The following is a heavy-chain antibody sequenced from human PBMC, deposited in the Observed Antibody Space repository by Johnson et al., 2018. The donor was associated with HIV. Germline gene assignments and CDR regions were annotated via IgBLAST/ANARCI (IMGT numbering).Heavy chain of an antibody. Sequence: QVLLVESGGGVVQPGRSLRASCAASGFTFSDYYMSWIRQAPGKGLEWLSYISNSAITLYYADSVKGRFTISRDNTKNSLYLQMNSLRAEDTAVYYCARVRPKGSFDIWGQGTMVTVSS. CDR3: ARVRPKGSFDI. J-gene: IGHJ3*02. D-gene: IGHD1-1*01. CDR1: GFTFSDYY. CDR2: ISNSAITL. V-gene: IGHV3-11*04.